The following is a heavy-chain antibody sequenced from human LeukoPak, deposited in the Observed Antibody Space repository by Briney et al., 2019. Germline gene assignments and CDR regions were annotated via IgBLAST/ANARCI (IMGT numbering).Heavy chain of an antibody. CDR3: ARQTTSGYLDY. D-gene: IGHD3-22*01. J-gene: IGHJ4*02. CDR1: GGSLSGYY. CDR2: INHSGST. V-gene: IGHV4-34*01. Sequence: SETLSPTCSVYGGSLSGYYWSWIRQTPGKGLELIGEINHSGSTTYYPSLKSRVTISVDTSKNQFSLKLSSVTAADTALYYCARQTTSGYLDYWGQGTLVTVSS.